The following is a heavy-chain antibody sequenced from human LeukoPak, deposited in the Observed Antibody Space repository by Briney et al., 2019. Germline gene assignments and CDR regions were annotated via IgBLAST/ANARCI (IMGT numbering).Heavy chain of an antibody. CDR2: IYYTGST. J-gene: IGHJ6*03. Sequence: PSETLSLTCTVSGGSVSDYYWSWIRQSPGKGLEWIGYIYYTGSTSYNPSLRSRVTMSADTSKNQFSLKLSSVTAADTAVYYCARRIVTMVRGVRVYYYYYMDVWGKGTTVTISS. V-gene: IGHV4-59*02. CDR3: ARRIVTMVRGVRVYYYYYMDV. D-gene: IGHD3-10*01. CDR1: GGSVSDYY.